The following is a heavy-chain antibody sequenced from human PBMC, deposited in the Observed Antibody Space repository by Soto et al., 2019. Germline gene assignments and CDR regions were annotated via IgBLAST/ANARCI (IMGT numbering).Heavy chain of an antibody. Sequence: QVQLVESGGGVVQPGRSLRLSCAASGFTFSSYGMHWVRQAPGKGLEWVAVISYDGSNKYYADSVKGRFTISRDNYKNTLYLQMNSLRDEDTAVYYCAKDLYSSSWYSYDVGMDVWGQGTTVTVSS. CDR2: ISYDGSNK. D-gene: IGHD6-13*01. J-gene: IGHJ6*02. CDR1: GFTFSSYG. CDR3: AKDLYSSSWYSYDVGMDV. V-gene: IGHV3-30*18.